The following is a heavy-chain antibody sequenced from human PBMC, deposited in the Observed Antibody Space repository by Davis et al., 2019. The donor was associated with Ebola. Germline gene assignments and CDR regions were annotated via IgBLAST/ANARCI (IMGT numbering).Heavy chain of an antibody. J-gene: IGHJ5*02. CDR1: GGSFSGYY. Sequence: ETLSLTCAVYGGSFSGYYWSWVRQAPGKGLEWVANIKQDGSEKYYVDSVKGRFTISRDNAKNSLYLQMNSLRAEDTAVYYCARDEVVVAATGWFDPWGQGTLVTVSS. CDR2: IKQDGSEK. D-gene: IGHD2-15*01. V-gene: IGHV3-7*03. CDR3: ARDEVVVAATGWFDP.